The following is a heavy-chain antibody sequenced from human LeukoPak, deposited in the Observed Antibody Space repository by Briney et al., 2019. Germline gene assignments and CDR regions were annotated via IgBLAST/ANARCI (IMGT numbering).Heavy chain of an antibody. CDR3: AKECHDILTGYQTTFDY. CDR2: ISDNGAYM. J-gene: IGHJ4*02. Sequence: GGSLRLSCAASGFTFSTDAMSWVRQAPGKGLEWVSAISDNGAYMYYADSVKGRFTISRDNSKNMVYLQMNSLRAEDTATYYCAKECHDILTGYQTTFDYWGQGTPVTVSS. V-gene: IGHV3-23*01. D-gene: IGHD3-9*01. CDR1: GFTFSTDA.